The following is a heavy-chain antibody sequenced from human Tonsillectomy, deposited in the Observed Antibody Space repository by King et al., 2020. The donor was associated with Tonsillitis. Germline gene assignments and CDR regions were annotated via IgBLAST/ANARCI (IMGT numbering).Heavy chain of an antibody. CDR1: GYTFSRYD. J-gene: IGHJ6*02. CDR2: ITPYNGKA. D-gene: IGHD5-12*01. CDR3: ASPLPRVRLRMRYDMDV. V-gene: IGHV1-18*04. Sequence: VQLVESGAEVKKPGASVKVSCKASGYTFSRYDISWVRQAPGQGLEWMGWITPYNGKANYAQRLQGRVTMITDTSTSTAYMELRSLRSDDTAVYYCASPLPRVRLRMRYDMDVWGQGTTVTVSS.